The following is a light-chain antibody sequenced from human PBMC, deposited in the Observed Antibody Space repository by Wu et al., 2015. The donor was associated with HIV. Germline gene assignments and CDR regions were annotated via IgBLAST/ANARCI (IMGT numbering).Light chain of an antibody. CDR1: ESVRNN. Sequence: EIVMTLSPATLSVSPGERATLSCRASESVRNNLAWYQQKPGQAPRLLIYDASTRATGIPARFSGSGSGTEFTLTISSLQPDDFATYYCQQYNTQVTFGQGTKLE. CDR3: QQYNTQVT. J-gene: IGKJ2*01. CDR2: DAS. V-gene: IGKV3-15*01.